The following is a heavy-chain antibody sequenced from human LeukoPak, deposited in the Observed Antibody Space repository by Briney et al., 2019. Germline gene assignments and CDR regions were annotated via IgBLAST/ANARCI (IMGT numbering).Heavy chain of an antibody. CDR2: ISGSGGST. V-gene: IGHV3-23*01. D-gene: IGHD6-19*01. J-gene: IGHJ2*01. CDR1: GFTFSSYA. Sequence: GGSLRLSCAASGFTFSSYAMSWVRQAPGKGLEWVSAISGSGGSTYYADSVKGRFTISKDNSKNTLYLQTNSLRAEDTAVYYCAKDRVGAVAGTHFDLWGCGTLVTVSS. CDR3: AKDRVGAVAGTHFDL.